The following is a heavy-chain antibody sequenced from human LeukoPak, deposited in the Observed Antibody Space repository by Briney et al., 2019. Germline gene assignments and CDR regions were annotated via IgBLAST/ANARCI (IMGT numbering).Heavy chain of an antibody. CDR1: GGSISSYY. CDR3: GRAQSGTYAAWFDP. J-gene: IGHJ5*02. Sequence: SETLSLTCTVSGGSISSYYWNWIRQPPGKGLGWIGYIYYSGSTNYNPSLKSRVTISVDTSKNQFSLKLSSVTAADTAVYYCGRAQSGTYAAWFDPWGQGTLVTVSS. D-gene: IGHD1-26*01. V-gene: IGHV4-59*01. CDR2: IYYSGST.